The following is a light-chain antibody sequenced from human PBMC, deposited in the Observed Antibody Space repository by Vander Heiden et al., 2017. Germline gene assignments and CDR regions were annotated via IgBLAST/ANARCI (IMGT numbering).Light chain of an antibody. CDR3: QKYNSALGIT. V-gene: IGKV1-27*01. CDR2: AAS. J-gene: IGKJ5*01. CDR1: QGISNY. Sequence: DIQMTQSPSSLSASVGDRVTITCRASQGISNYLAWYQQKPGKVPKLLIYAASTLQSGVPSRFSGSGSGTDFTLTISSLQPEDVATYYCQKYNSALGITFGQGIRLEIK.